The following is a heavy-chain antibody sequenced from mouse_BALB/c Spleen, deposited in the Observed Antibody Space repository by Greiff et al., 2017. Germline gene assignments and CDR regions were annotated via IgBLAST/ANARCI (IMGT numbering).Heavy chain of an antibody. CDR1: GYSITSGYY. Sequence: DVQLQESGPGLVKPSQSLSLTCSVTGYSITSGYYWNWIRQFPGNKLEWMGYISYDGSNNYNPSLKNRISITRDTSKNQFFLKLNSVTTEDTATYYCARGNYGNYVFAYWGQGTLVTVSA. D-gene: IGHD2-1*01. J-gene: IGHJ3*01. V-gene: IGHV3-6*02. CDR3: ARGNYGNYVFAY. CDR2: ISYDGSN.